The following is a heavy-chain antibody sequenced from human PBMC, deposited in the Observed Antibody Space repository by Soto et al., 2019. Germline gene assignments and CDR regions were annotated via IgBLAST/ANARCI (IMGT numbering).Heavy chain of an antibody. CDR3: VKTPLRVGPIDY. CDR2: ISGRGDNT. CDR1: GFTFSNAW. Sequence: GGSLRLSCAASGFTFSNAWMNWVRQAPGKGLEWVSGISGRGDNTYYADSVKGRFTVSRDNSKNTLYLQMDSLRAEDTAVYYCVKTPLRVGPIDYWGQGTLVTVSS. V-gene: IGHV3-23*01. D-gene: IGHD2-15*01. J-gene: IGHJ4*02.